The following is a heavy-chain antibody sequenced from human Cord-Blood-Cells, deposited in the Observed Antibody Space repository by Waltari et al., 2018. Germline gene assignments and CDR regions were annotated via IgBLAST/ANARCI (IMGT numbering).Heavy chain of an antibody. CDR2: INHSGST. D-gene: IGHD2-2*01. CDR3: ASLGCSSTSCYWFDP. J-gene: IGHJ5*02. V-gene: IGHV4-34*01. Sequence: QVQLQQWGAGLLKPSETLSFSGYYWSWIRQPPGKGLEWIGEINHSGSTNYNPSPKSRVTISVDTSKNQFSLKLSSVTAADTAVYYCASLGCSSTSCYWFDPWGQGTLVTVSS. CDR1: SGYY.